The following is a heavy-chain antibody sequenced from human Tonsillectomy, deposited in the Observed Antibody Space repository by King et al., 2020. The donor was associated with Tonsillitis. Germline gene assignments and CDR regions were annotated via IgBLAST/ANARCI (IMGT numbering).Heavy chain of an antibody. Sequence: VQRVESGGGLVQPGGSLRLSCAASVFTFSSYWMSWVRPAPGKGLEWVANIKQDGSGKQTMDSVKGRFTISRDNAKNSLHLQMNSLSAADTALYYCARDLHWNCAFDTWGQGTMVTVSS. J-gene: IGHJ3*02. CDR2: IKQDGSGK. D-gene: IGHD1-7*01. V-gene: IGHV3-7*01. CDR1: VFTFSSYW. CDR3: ARDLHWNCAFDT.